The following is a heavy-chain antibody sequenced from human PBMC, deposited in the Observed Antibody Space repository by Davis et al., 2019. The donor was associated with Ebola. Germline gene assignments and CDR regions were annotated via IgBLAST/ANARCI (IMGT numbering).Heavy chain of an antibody. CDR1: GGTFSSFA. CDR3: ARDSSPYRFLEWLFPLHFDY. D-gene: IGHD3-3*01. J-gene: IGHJ4*02. Sequence: SVKVSCKSSGGTFSSFAVGWVRQAPGQGLEWMGGIIPMFRSPNYAQKFQDRVTITADESTRTVYMELSSLRSEDTAVYYCARDSSPYRFLEWLFPLHFDYWGQGTLVTVSS. CDR2: IIPMFRSP. V-gene: IGHV1-69*13.